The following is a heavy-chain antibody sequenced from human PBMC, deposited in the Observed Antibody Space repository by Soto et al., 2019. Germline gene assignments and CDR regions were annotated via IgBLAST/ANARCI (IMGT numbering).Heavy chain of an antibody. CDR1: GFTFTTYA. CDR3: AKRGYPGGYYGGGHFDY. Sequence: QVQVVESGGGVVQPGRSLRLSCAASGFTFTTYAMHWVRQAPGKGLEWVALISYDGSSQYYADSVRGRFTISRDNSKNTVFLRMNSLRSEATAIYYCAKRGYPGGYYGGGHFDYWGQGTLVTVSS. D-gene: IGHD1-26*01. J-gene: IGHJ4*02. V-gene: IGHV3-30*18. CDR2: ISYDGSSQ.